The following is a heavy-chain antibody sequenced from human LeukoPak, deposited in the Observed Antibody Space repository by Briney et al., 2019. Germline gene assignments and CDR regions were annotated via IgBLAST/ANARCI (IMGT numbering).Heavy chain of an antibody. Sequence: SETLSLTCTVSGGSISSYYWSWIRQPPGKGLEWIGYIYYSGSTNYNPSLKSRVAISVDTSKNQFSLKLSSVTAADTAVYYCARGANYYYYGMDVWGQGTTVTVSS. V-gene: IGHV4-59*01. CDR1: GGSISSYY. CDR2: IYYSGST. CDR3: ARGANYYYYGMDV. J-gene: IGHJ6*02.